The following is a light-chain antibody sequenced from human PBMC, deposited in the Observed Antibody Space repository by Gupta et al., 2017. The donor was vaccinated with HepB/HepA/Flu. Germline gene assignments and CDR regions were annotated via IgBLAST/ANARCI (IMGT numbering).Light chain of an antibody. CDR3: MQSVQYPRS. CDR2: ELS. CDR1: QSLLHSHGKTY. V-gene: IGKV2D-29*01. Sequence: VMTQPPLSLSVTPGQPASMSCKSSQSLLHSHGKTYLHWYLQQPGHPQQLLFDELSNRFSGVSDRFSVSGAGKDFTLKISRVEAEDVGVYYCMQSVQYPRSFGQGTKLEIK. J-gene: IGKJ2*04.